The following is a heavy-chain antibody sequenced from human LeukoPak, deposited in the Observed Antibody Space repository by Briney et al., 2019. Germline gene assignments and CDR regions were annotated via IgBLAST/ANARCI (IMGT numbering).Heavy chain of an antibody. J-gene: IGHJ4*02. CDR2: IYYSGST. D-gene: IGHD6-13*01. CDR3: ARHPPYTAYSGSWGGNYFDY. CDR1: GGPISSSGYY. Sequence: KPSETLSLTCSVSGGPISSSGYYWGWIRQPPGKGLEWIGTIYYSGSTYYNPSLKSRVTISVDTSKNQFSLNLRSVTAADTAVYYCARHPPYTAYSGSWGGNYFDYWGQGTLVTVSS. V-gene: IGHV4-39*01.